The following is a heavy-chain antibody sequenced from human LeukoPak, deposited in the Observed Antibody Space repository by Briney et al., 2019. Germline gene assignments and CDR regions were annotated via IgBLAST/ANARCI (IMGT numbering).Heavy chain of an antibody. Sequence: ASVKVSCRASGYTFTAHYIHWVRQAPGQGLEWMGWIDPNSGGTNYAQKFLGSVTMTGDTSINTAFMELSRLRSDDTAIYYCARGRGTTMVRGVITNYFDLWGHGSLVTVSS. CDR1: GYTFTAHY. CDR2: IDPNSGGT. D-gene: IGHD3-10*01. CDR3: ARGRGTTMVRGVITNYFDL. J-gene: IGHJ2*01. V-gene: IGHV1-2*02.